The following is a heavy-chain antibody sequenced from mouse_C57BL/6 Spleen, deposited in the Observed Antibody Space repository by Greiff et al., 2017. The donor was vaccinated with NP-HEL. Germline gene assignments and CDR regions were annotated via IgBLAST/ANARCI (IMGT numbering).Heavy chain of an antibody. V-gene: IGHV5-17*01. CDR1: GFTFSDYG. CDR3: SNYYGSSYGAMDY. CDR2: ISSGSSTI. D-gene: IGHD1-1*01. Sequence: EVQLVESGGGLVKPGGSLKLSCAASGFTFSDYGMHWVRQAPEKGLEWVAYISSGSSTIYYADTVKGRFTISRDNAKNTRFLQMTSLRSADTAMYYCSNYYGSSYGAMDYWGQGTSVTVSS. J-gene: IGHJ4*01.